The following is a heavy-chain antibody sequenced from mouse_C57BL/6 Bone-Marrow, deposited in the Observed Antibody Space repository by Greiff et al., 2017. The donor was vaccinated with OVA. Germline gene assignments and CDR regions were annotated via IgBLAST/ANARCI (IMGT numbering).Heavy chain of an antibody. J-gene: IGHJ4*01. Sequence: EVHLVESGGGLVKPGGSLKLSCAASGFTFSSYAMSWVRQTPEKRLEWVATISDGGSYTNYPDNVKGRFTISRDNAKNNLYLQLSHLKSEDTAMYYCARDSLYWSYSDAMDYWGQGTSVTVSS. V-gene: IGHV5-4*01. CDR1: GFTFSSYA. CDR2: ISDGGSYT. D-gene: IGHD2-12*01. CDR3: ARDSLYWSYSDAMDY.